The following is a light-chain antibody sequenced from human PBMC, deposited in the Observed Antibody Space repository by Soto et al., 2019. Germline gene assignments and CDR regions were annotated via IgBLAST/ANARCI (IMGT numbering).Light chain of an antibody. V-gene: IGLV1-47*01. Sequence: QSVLTQPPSASGTPGQSVTISCSGSSSNIGSNYVYWYQQLPGTAPKLLIYRNNQRPSGVPDRFSGSKSGTSASLAISGLRYEDEADYYCAAWDDSLSGRVFGNGNKLTV. CDR3: AAWDDSLSGRV. J-gene: IGLJ1*01. CDR1: SSNIGSNY. CDR2: RNN.